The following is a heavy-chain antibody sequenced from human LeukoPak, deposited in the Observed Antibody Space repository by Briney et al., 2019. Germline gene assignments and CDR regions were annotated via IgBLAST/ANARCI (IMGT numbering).Heavy chain of an antibody. Sequence: PGGSLRLSCAASGLSVNRKYMIWVRQAPGKGLEWVSVIYSGGSTYYADSVRGRFTISRDNSKNTLNLHMNSLRVEDTAIYFCGTRLDDDDFPYFDFWGQGTLVTVTS. CDR1: GLSVNRKY. CDR3: GTRLDDDDFPYFDF. D-gene: IGHD3-3*01. J-gene: IGHJ4*02. CDR2: IYSGGST. V-gene: IGHV3-66*01.